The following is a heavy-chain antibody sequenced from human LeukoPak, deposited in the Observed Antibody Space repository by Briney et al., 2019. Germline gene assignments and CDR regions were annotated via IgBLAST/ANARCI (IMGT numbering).Heavy chain of an antibody. D-gene: IGHD2-21*01. J-gene: IGHJ4*02. Sequence: PSQTPSLTCTVSGGSISSGDYYWSWIRQPPGKGLEWIGYIYYSGSTYYNPSLKSRVTISVDTSKNQFSLKLSSVTAADTAVYYCARGLLRGDLDYWGQGTLVTVSS. CDR1: GGSISSGDYY. CDR2: IYYSGST. V-gene: IGHV4-30-4*08. CDR3: ARGLLRGDLDY.